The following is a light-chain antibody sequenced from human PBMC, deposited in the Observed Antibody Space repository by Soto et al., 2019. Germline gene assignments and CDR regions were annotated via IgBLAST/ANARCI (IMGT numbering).Light chain of an antibody. CDR1: QDIRNF. CDR3: QQYDNLPPALT. CDR2: DAS. Sequence: DIQMTQSPSSLSASVGDRVTITCQASQDIRNFLNWYQQKPGKAPKLLIYDASNLETGVPSRFSGSGSGTDFTFTINSLQPEDVATYYCQQYDNLPPALTFGGGTKVEIK. J-gene: IGKJ4*01. V-gene: IGKV1-33*01.